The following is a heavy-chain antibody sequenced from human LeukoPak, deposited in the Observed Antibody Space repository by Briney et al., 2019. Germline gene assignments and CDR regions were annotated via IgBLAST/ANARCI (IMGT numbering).Heavy chain of an antibody. D-gene: IGHD6-19*01. CDR1: GYTFISYG. J-gene: IGHJ5*02. CDR3: ARRRAVAGVNWFDP. Sequence: GASVKVSCKASGYTFISYGISWVRQAPGQGLEWMGWISSHNGYTKYAQKFQGRVTMTTDTSMSTAYMELGSLRSDDTAVYYYARRRAVAGVNWFDPWGQGTLVTVSS. CDR2: ISSHNGYT. V-gene: IGHV1-18*01.